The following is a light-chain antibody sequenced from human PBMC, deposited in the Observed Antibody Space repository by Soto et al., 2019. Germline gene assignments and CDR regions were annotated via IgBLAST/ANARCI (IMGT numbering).Light chain of an antibody. V-gene: IGLV2-11*01. Sequence: QSALTQPRSVSGSPGQSVTISCTGTSSDVGGYDFVSWYQQHPGKAPKLMISDVSKRPSGVPDRFSGYKSGNTDSLTISGLQAEDEADYYCCSYAGDLALFGGGTKLTVL. J-gene: IGLJ2*01. CDR2: DVS. CDR3: CSYAGDLAL. CDR1: SSDVGGYDF.